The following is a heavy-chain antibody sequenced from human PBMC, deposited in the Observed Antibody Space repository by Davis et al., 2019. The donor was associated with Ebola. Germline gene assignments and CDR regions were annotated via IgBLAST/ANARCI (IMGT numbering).Heavy chain of an antibody. J-gene: IGHJ4*02. Sequence: GGSLRLSCAAPGFTFSSYGMHWVRQAPGKGLEWVAVISYDGSNKYYADSVKGRFTISRDNSKNTLYLQMNSLRAEDTAVYYCARGPSTGNSFTYWGQGTLVTVSS. CDR3: ARGPSTGNSFTY. CDR2: ISYDGSNK. V-gene: IGHV3-30*03. D-gene: IGHD4-23*01. CDR1: GFTFSSYG.